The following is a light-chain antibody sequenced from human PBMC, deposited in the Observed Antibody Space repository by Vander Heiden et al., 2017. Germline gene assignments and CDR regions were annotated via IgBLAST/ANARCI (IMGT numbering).Light chain of an antibody. CDR1: QDISSH. CDR3: QQYYSNPVT. Sequence: AIRMTQSPSSFSASTGDRVTITRRASQDISSHLAWYQQKPGKAPKLLIYGASTLQRGVPSRFSGSGSGTDFTVTISFLQSEDFATYYCQQYYSNPVTFGGGTKVEIK. V-gene: IGKV1-8*01. J-gene: IGKJ4*01. CDR2: GAS.